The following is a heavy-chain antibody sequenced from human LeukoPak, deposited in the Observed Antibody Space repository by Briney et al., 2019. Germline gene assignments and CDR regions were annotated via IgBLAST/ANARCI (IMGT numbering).Heavy chain of an antibody. D-gene: IGHD3-10*01. Sequence: SETLSFTCTVSGGSVSSGSYYWNWIGQPPGKGLEWIGYIYYSGNTNYNPSLKSRVTISVDTSKNQFSLKLSSVTAADTAVYYGARETGDRVAFDIWGQGTMVTVSS. CDR3: ARETGDRVAFDI. CDR1: GGSVSSGSYY. V-gene: IGHV4-61*01. CDR2: IYYSGNT. J-gene: IGHJ3*02.